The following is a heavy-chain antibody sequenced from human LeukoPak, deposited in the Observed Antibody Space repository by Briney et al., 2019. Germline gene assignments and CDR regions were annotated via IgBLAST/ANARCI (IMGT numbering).Heavy chain of an antibody. D-gene: IGHD2-15*01. Sequence: ASVKVSCKASVYTFTGYYMHWVRQAPGQGLEWMGWINPNSGCPNYAQKFQGRVTMTRDTSIRTPYIELCRMRSDDTAVYDCARGGRNCSGGSCYQDYWGQGTLVTVSS. V-gene: IGHV1-2*02. CDR1: VYTFTGYY. CDR2: INPNSGCP. J-gene: IGHJ4*02. CDR3: ARGGRNCSGGSCYQDY.